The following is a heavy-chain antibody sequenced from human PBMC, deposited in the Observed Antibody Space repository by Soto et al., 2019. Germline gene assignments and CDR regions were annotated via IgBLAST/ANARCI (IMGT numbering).Heavy chain of an antibody. CDR3: ASSGSYYTQPLWNYYGMDV. CDR2: IIPIFGTA. V-gene: IGHV1-69*06. CDR1: GGTFSSYA. Sequence: QVQLVQSGAEVKKPGSSVKVSCKASGGTFSSYAISWVRQAPGQGLEWMGGIIPIFGTANYAQKFQGRVTITADKSTSTAYMELSSLRSEDTAVYYCASSGSYYTQPLWNYYGMDVWGQGTTVTVSS. D-gene: IGHD3-10*01. J-gene: IGHJ6*02.